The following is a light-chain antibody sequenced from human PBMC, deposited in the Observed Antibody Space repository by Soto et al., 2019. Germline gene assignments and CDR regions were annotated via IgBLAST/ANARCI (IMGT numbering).Light chain of an antibody. CDR1: QDISTF. Sequence: DIQLTQSPSFLSASVGDRVTITCRASQDISTFLAWYQQRPGKAPKLLIFAASSLQGGVPSRFSGSGYGTEFTLTISTLQPEDFATYYCQQVISYPPGFGPGTKVDIK. J-gene: IGKJ3*01. V-gene: IGKV1-9*01. CDR3: QQVISYPPG. CDR2: AAS.